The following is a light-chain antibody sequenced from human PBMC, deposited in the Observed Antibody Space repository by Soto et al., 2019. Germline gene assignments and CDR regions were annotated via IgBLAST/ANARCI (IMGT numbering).Light chain of an antibody. J-gene: IGKJ5*01. Sequence: EIVLTQSPATLSFSPWESATLSCRASQSFSSNVAWYQQKPGQAPRLLIYGTSTRATGIPARFSGSGSGTDFTLTISSLEPEDFAVYYCQQRSNWPPITFGQGTRLEIK. CDR2: GTS. CDR1: QSFSSN. V-gene: IGKV3-11*01. CDR3: QQRSNWPPIT.